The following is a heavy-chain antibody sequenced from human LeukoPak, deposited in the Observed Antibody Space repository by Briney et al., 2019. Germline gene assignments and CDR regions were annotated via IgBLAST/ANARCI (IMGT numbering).Heavy chain of an antibody. V-gene: IGHV4-4*09. D-gene: IGHD3-10*01. CDR1: GGSISSYY. CDR3: ARLGLGNFDY. Sequence: PSETLSLTCTVSGGSISSYYWSWIRQPPGKGLEWIGYIYTSGSTNYNPSLKSRVTISVDTSKNQFSLKLSYVTAADTAVYYCARLGLGNFDYWGQGTLVTVSS. J-gene: IGHJ4*02. CDR2: IYTSGST.